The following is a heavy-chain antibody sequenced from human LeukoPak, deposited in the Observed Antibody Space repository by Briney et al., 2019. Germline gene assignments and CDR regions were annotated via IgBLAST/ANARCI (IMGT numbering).Heavy chain of an antibody. CDR2: INHSGST. V-gene: IGHV4-34*01. CDR3: ARHIRKRGIAVAGSPGWFDP. D-gene: IGHD6-19*01. Sequence: SETLSLTCAVYGGSFSGYYWSWIRQPPGKGLEWIGEINHSGSTYYNPSLKSRVTISVDTSKNQFSLKLSSVTAADTAVYYCARHIRKRGIAVAGSPGWFDPWGQGTLVTVSS. J-gene: IGHJ5*02. CDR1: GGSFSGYY.